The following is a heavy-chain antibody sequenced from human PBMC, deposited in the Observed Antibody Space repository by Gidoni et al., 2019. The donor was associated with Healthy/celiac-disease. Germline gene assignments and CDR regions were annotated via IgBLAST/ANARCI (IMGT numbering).Heavy chain of an antibody. J-gene: IGHJ4*02. Sequence: QVQLVQSGAEVTKPGASVKVSCQASGYPFPSYAMHWVRQAPGQRLEWMGWINAGNGNTKYSQKFQGRVTITRDTSASTAYMELSSLRSEDTAVYYCARGRGYYYDSSGYADYWGQGTLVTVSS. CDR2: INAGNGNT. D-gene: IGHD3-22*01. V-gene: IGHV1-3*01. CDR1: GYPFPSYA. CDR3: ARGRGYYYDSSGYADY.